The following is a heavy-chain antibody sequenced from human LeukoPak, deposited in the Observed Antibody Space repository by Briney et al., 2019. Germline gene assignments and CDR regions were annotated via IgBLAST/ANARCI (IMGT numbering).Heavy chain of an antibody. Sequence: SETLSLTCAVYGGSFSGYYWSWIRQPPGKGLEWIGEINRSGSTNYNPSLKSRVTISVDTSKNQFSLKLSSVTAADTAVYYCARLGKSFYYYYMDVWGKGTTVTVSS. D-gene: IGHD1-26*01. V-gene: IGHV4-34*01. CDR3: ARLGKSFYYYYMDV. CDR2: INRSGST. J-gene: IGHJ6*03. CDR1: GGSFSGYY.